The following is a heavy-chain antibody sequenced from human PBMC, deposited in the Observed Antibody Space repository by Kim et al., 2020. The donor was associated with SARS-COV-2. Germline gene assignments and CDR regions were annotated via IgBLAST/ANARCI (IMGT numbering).Heavy chain of an antibody. CDR3: ARGSSSWGRKYYFDY. J-gene: IGHJ4*02. V-gene: IGHV3-21*01. CDR2: ISSSSSYI. CDR1: GFTFSSYS. D-gene: IGHD6-6*01. Sequence: GGSLRLSCAASGFTFSSYSMNWVRQAPGKGLEWVSSISSSSSYIYYADSVKGRFTISRDNAKNSLYLQMNSLRAEDTAVYYCARGSSSWGRKYYFDYWGQGTLVTVSS.